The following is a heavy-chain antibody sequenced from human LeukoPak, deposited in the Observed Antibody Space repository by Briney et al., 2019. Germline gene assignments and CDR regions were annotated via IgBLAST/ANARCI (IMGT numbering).Heavy chain of an antibody. V-gene: IGHV3-43*01. D-gene: IGHD3-16*01. J-gene: IGHJ4*02. CDR3: ARDIRGNYFDS. CDR1: GFIFDDSL. Sequence: GGPLRLSCVASGFIFDDSLMHWVRQAPGKGLEWISLISRDGSTPYYADSVKGRLTISRDNSKNSLFLQMNSLTPEDTAVYYCARDIRGNYFDSWGQGTLVTVSS. CDR2: ISRDGSTP.